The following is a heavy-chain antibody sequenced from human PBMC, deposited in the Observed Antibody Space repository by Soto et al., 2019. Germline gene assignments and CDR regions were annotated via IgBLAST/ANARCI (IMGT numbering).Heavy chain of an antibody. Sequence: SLRLSCAASGFTFSSYSMNWVRQAPGKGLEWVSYITGGSGTIHYADSVKGRFTISRDNAKNSLYLQMNSLRDEDTTVYYCAREMSRFRYGRGDGMDVWGQGTTVTVSS. J-gene: IGHJ6*02. CDR3: AREMSRFRYGRGDGMDV. CDR1: GFTFSSYS. V-gene: IGHV3-48*02. D-gene: IGHD1-1*01. CDR2: ITGGSGTI.